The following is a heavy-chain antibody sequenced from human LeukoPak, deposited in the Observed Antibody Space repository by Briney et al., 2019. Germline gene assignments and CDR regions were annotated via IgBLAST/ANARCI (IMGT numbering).Heavy chain of an antibody. J-gene: IGHJ4*02. V-gene: IGHV4-59*01. CDR3: ARGEDFERYYLAY. CDR1: GGSISIYY. CDR2: IYYTGTT. Sequence: PSETLSLTCNVSGGSISIYYWTWIRQIPGKGLEWIGYIYYTGTTNYNPLLESRATISVDTSKNQFSLKLTSVTAADTAVYFCARGEDFERYYLAYWGQGTLVTVSS. D-gene: IGHD3-9*01.